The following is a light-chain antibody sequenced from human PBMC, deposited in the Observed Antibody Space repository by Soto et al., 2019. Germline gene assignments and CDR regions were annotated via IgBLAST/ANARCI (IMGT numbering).Light chain of an antibody. V-gene: IGKV3-11*01. CDR2: DAS. CDR3: QQRSNWPLT. Sequence: ESVWACSSTTLSLARVERATLSCRASQSVSGYLAWYQQKPGQAPRLLIYDASNRATGIPARFSGSGSGTDFTLTISSLEPEDFAVYYCQQRSNWPLTFGGGTKV. CDR1: QSVSGY. J-gene: IGKJ4*01.